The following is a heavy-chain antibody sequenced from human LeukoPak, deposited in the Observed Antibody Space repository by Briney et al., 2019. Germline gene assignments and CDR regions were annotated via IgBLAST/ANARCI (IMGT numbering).Heavy chain of an antibody. D-gene: IGHD3-10*01. CDR1: GFTFRNYV. V-gene: IGHV3-30-3*01. CDR2: TSSDLNVK. CDR3: AREGYYGSGSPPSLYFDY. J-gene: IGHJ4*02. Sequence: HPGGSLRLSCAASGFTFRNYVIHWVRQAPGKGLEWVAVTSSDLNVKLYADSVKGRFTISRDNSRSTVYLQMNSLRPEDTAIYYCAREGYYGSGSPPSLYFDYWGQGTLVTVSS.